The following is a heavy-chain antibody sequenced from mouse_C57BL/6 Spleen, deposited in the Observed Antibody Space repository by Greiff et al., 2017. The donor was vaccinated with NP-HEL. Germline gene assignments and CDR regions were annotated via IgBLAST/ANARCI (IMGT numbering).Heavy chain of an antibody. CDR2: ISDGGSYT. V-gene: IGHV5-4*01. CDR1: GFTFSSYA. CDR3: ARDRAPLTGSFAY. J-gene: IGHJ3*01. D-gene: IGHD4-1*01. Sequence: DVHLVESGGGLVKPGGSLKLSCAASGFTFSSYAMSWVRQTPEKRLEWVATISDGGSYTYYPDNVKGRFTISRDNAKNNLYLQMSHLKSEDTAMYYCARDRAPLTGSFAYWGQGTLVTVSA.